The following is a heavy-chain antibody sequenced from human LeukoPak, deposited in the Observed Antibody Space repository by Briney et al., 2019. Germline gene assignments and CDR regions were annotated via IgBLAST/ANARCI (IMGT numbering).Heavy chain of an antibody. CDR3: AKAQGTTYFFDY. V-gene: IGHV3-23*01. D-gene: IGHD2/OR15-2a*01. CDR2: ISGSGGIT. CDR1: GFTFSSYW. J-gene: IGHJ4*02. Sequence: GGSLRLSCAASGFTFSSYWMSWVRQAPGKGLEWVSTISGSGGITDYADSVKGRLTISRDNSKNTVYLQMDSLRGEDTAIYYCAKAQGTTYFFDYWGQGALVTVSS.